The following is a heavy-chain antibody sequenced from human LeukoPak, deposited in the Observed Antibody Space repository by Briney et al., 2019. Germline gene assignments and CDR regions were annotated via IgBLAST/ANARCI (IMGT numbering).Heavy chain of an antibody. Sequence: NTSETLSLACTVSGYSITSGYDWGWIRQPPGKGLEWIGASYHTGVTYYNPSLLSRVTISVDTSKNQFSLKLSSVTAADTAVYYCARCHGSTSCSEWFDPWGQGTLVTVSS. CDR3: ARCHGSTSCSEWFDP. J-gene: IGHJ5*02. CDR2: SYHTGVT. D-gene: IGHD2-2*01. CDR1: GYSITSGYD. V-gene: IGHV4-38-2*02.